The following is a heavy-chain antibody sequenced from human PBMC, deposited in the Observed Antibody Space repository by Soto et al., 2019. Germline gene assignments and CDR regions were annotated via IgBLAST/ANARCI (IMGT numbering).Heavy chain of an antibody. CDR1: GFTFSSYA. J-gene: IGHJ4*02. V-gene: IGHV3-23*01. Sequence: EVQLLESGGGLVQPGGSLRLSCAASGFTFSSYAMSWVRQAPGKGLEWVSAISGSGGSTYYAGSVKGRFSISRDNSKNTLYLQMNSLRAEDTAVYYCAKDLKRSITIFGVVITVFDYWGQGTLVTVSS. D-gene: IGHD3-3*01. CDR3: AKDLKRSITIFGVVITVFDY. CDR2: ISGSGGST.